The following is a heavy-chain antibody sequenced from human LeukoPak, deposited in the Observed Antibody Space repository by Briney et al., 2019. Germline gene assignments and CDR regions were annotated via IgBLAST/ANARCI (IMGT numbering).Heavy chain of an antibody. V-gene: IGHV3-23*01. CDR3: AKDVGPFGHCSGGTCYSDY. CDR1: GFTFITYA. CDR2: ITGTGSGNGGTI. D-gene: IGHD2-15*01. J-gene: IGHJ4*02. Sequence: GGSLRLSCAASGFTFITYAMSWVRQAPGKGLEWVSAITGTGSGNGGTIYYADSVKGRFTISRDNSKSTLYLQMSSLRAEDTAIYYCAKDVGPFGHCSGGTCYSDYWGQGTLVTVSS.